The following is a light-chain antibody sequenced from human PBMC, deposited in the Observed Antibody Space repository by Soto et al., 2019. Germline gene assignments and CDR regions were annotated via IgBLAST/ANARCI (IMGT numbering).Light chain of an antibody. V-gene: IGKV1-33*01. CDR3: QQYEDLPLT. CDR1: QDISKF. J-gene: IGKJ4*01. Sequence: DIQMTQSPSSLSASVGDRVTITCQASQDISKFLNWYQLKRGKAPRLLIFDASSVETGVPSRFSGSGSGTHFTFTIDSLQAEDLATYYCQQYEDLPLTFGGGTTVEI. CDR2: DAS.